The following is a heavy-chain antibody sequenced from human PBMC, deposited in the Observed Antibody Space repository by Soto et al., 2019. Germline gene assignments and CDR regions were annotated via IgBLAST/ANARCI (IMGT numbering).Heavy chain of an antibody. D-gene: IGHD3-10*01. J-gene: IGHJ5*02. V-gene: IGHV1-24*01. CDR1: GYTLTELS. Sequence: ASVQVSCKVSGYTLTELSMHWVRQAPGKGLEWMGGFDPEDGETIYAQKFQGRVTMTEDTSTDTAYMELSSLRSEDTAVYYCSTDLNYVSGSYYKWHNWFDPWGQGTLVTVSS. CDR2: FDPEDGET. CDR3: STDLNYVSGSYYKWHNWFDP.